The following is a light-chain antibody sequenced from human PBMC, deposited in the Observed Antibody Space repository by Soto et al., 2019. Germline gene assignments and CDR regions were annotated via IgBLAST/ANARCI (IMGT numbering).Light chain of an antibody. CDR3: QSYDSSLSGSYV. Sequence: QSVLTQPPSVSGAPGQRVTISCTGSSSNIGAGYDVNWYQRLPGTAPKVLIYNNNNRPSGVPDRFSGSKSGTSASLAITVLQAEDEADYYCQSYDSSLSGSYVFGTGTKLTVL. V-gene: IGLV1-40*01. CDR2: NNN. CDR1: SSNIGAGYD. J-gene: IGLJ1*01.